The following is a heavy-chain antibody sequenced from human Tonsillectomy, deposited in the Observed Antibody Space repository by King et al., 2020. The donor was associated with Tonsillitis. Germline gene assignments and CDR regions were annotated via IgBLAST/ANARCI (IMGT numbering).Heavy chain of an antibody. V-gene: IGHV4-34*01. CDR2: INHSGST. CDR1: GGSFSGYY. D-gene: IGHD3-22*01. Sequence: VQLPQWGAGLLKPSETLSLTCAVYGGSFSGYYWSWIRQPPGKGLEWIGEINHSGSTNYNPSLKSRVTISVDTSKNQFSLKLSSVTAADTAVYYCARKNTYYYDSSGYYPRLGFDYWGQGTLVTVSS. J-gene: IGHJ4*02. CDR3: ARKNTYYYDSSGYYPRLGFDY.